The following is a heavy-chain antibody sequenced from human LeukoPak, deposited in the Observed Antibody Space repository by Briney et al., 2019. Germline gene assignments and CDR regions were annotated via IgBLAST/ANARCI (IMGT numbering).Heavy chain of an antibody. V-gene: IGHV1-2*02. CDR1: GYTFTDNY. D-gene: IGHD5-12*01. CDR3: ARAPRGGYDSFDY. CDR2: INPSSGSA. J-gene: IGHJ4*02. Sequence: ASVKVSCKASGYTFTDNYIHWVRQAPGQGLEWMGWINPSSGSAHFAQKSQGRVTMTRDTSISTAYMELSRLRSDDTAVYYCARAPRGGYDSFDYWGQGTLVTVSS.